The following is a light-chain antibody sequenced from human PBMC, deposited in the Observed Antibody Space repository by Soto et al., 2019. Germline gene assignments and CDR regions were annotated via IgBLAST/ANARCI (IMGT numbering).Light chain of an antibody. CDR1: DVVGSN. CDR2: GAS. V-gene: IGKV3-15*01. J-gene: IGKJ5*01. CDR3: QQYNDWPPIT. Sequence: EIVMTQSPATLSVSPGERATLSCRASDVVGSNLAWYQQKSGQAPRLLIYGASTRATGIPGRFSGSGFGTEFTLTISGLQPEDFAVYYCQQYNDWPPITFGQGTRLEI.